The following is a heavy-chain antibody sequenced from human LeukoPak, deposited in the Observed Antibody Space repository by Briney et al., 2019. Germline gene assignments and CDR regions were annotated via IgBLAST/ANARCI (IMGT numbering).Heavy chain of an antibody. D-gene: IGHD2-2*01. Sequence: GGSLRLSCAASGFTFSSYWMSWVRQAPGKGLEWVANIKPDGSEKNYVDSVKGRFTISRDNAKNSLYLQMNSLRAEDTAVYYCARDQRYCSSSSCPWEPFDYWGQGTLVTVSS. CDR2: IKPDGSEK. CDR1: GFTFSSYW. J-gene: IGHJ4*02. CDR3: ARDQRYCSSSSCPWEPFDY. V-gene: IGHV3-7*05.